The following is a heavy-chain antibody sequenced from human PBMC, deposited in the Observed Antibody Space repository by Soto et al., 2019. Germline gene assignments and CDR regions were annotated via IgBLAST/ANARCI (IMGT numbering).Heavy chain of an antibody. V-gene: IGHV1-18*01. CDR1: DYTFTSYG. D-gene: IGHD3-16*01. CDR3: ARGISGATGEFGY. J-gene: IGHJ4*02. Sequence: QVQLVQSGAEGKKPGAAVKVSCKASDYTFTSYGIGWVRQAPGQGLEWMGWISPYNGITITAQKLQGRVTRTTDTSTRPAYMALRSLRSDDTAVYYCARGISGATGEFGYWAQGTLVNVSS. CDR2: ISPYNGIT.